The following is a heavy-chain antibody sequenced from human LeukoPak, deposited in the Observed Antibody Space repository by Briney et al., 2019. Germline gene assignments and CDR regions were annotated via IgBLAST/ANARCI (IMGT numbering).Heavy chain of an antibody. CDR1: GGSFSGYY. D-gene: IGHD3-16*02. V-gene: IGHV4-34*01. Sequence: SETLSLTCAVYGGSFSGYYWSWIRQPPGKGLEWIGEINHSGSTNYNPSLKSRVTISVDTSKNQFSLELSSVTAADTAVYYCARGGSGYDYVWGSYRYLGYWGQGTLVTVSS. CDR2: INHSGST. J-gene: IGHJ4*02. CDR3: ARGGSGYDYVWGSYRYLGY.